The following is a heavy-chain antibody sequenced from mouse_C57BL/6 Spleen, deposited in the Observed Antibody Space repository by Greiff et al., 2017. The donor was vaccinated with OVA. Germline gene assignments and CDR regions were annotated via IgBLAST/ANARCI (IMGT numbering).Heavy chain of an antibody. D-gene: IGHD2-3*01. CDR1: GYTFTSYW. J-gene: IGHJ4*01. Sequence: VQLQQSGAELVRPGSSVKLSCKASGYTFTSYWMDWVKQRPGQGLEWIGNIYPSDSETHYNQKFKDKATLTVDKSSSTAYMQLSSLTSEDSAVYYCARSSYDGYGAMDYWGQGTSVTVSS. CDR2: IYPSDSET. V-gene: IGHV1-61*01. CDR3: ARSSYDGYGAMDY.